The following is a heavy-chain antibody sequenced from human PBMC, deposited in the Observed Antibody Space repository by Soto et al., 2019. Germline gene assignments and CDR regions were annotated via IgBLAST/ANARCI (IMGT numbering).Heavy chain of an antibody. D-gene: IGHD6-19*01. CDR1: GGSISSSNW. J-gene: IGHJ6*02. CDR2: IYHSGST. V-gene: IGHV4-4*02. CDR3: ARGIAVAGRGYYYYYGMAG. Sequence: PSETLSLTCAVSGGSISSSNWWSWVRQPPGKGLEWIGEIYHSGSTNYNPSLKSRVTISVDKSKNQFSLKLSSVTAADTAVYYCARGIAVAGRGYYYYYGMAGWGQRTTVTVSS.